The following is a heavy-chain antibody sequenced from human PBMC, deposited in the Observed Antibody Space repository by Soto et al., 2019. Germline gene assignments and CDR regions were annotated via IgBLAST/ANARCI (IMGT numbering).Heavy chain of an antibody. V-gene: IGHV4-39*01. CDR3: GGHDGTYYLRAITS. CDR2: IYYNGNT. J-gene: IGHJ5*02. CDR1: GGSLSSSSYY. Sequence: QLHLQESGPGLVKPSETLSLTCIVSGGSLSSSSYYWAWIRQPPGKGLEWIGTIYYNGNTYYNPSRKWRVTIALDTSKNGFSLKLSSVTATDTAVYYCGGHDGTYYLRAITSWGQGTLATVSS. D-gene: IGHD3-16*01.